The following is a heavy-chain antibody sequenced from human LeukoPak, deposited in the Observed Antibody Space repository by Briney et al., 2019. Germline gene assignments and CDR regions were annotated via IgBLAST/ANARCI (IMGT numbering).Heavy chain of an antibody. CDR2: IYYSGST. CDR3: ARHVRLTVARDAFNI. Sequence: SQTLSLTCTVSGGSISSGGYSWSWIRQHPGKGLEWIGYIYYSGSTYYNPSLKSRVTISVDTSKNQFSLKLSSVTAADTAVYYCARHVRLTVARDAFNIWGQGTMVTVSS. V-gene: IGHV4-31*03. J-gene: IGHJ3*02. D-gene: IGHD4-23*01. CDR1: GGSISSGGYS.